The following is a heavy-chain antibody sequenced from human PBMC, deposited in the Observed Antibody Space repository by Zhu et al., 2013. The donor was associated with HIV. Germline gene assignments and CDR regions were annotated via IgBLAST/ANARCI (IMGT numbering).Heavy chain of an antibody. J-gene: IGHJ2*01. CDR3: ASKKGYYYDSSGYYYVWYFDL. CDR2: IIPIFGTA. Sequence: QVQLVQSGAEVKKPGSSVKVSCKASGGTFSSYAISWVRQAPGQGLEWMGGIIPIFGTANYAQKFQGRVTITADKSTSTAYMELSSLRSEDTAVYYCASKKGYYYDSSGYYYVWYFDLWGRGTLVTVSS. D-gene: IGHD3-22*01. V-gene: IGHV1-69*06. CDR1: GGTFSSYA.